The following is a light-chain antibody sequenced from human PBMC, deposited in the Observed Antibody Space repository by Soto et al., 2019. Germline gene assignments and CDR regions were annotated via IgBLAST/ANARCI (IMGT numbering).Light chain of an antibody. V-gene: IGLV2-23*02. CDR2: EVN. CDR3: CSSGGSPTYV. Sequence: QSALTQPASVSGSPGQSITISCTGTSSNVGSYKLVSWYQQHPGKAPKLMIFEVNKRPSGVSNRFSGSKSGNTASLTISGLKVEDEADYYCCSSGGSPTYVFGTGTKLTVL. J-gene: IGLJ1*01. CDR1: SSNVGSYKL.